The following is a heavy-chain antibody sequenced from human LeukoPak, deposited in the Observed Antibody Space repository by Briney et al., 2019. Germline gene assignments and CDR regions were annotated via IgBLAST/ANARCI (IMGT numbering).Heavy chain of an antibody. D-gene: IGHD2-2*01. CDR3: ARGLHCSSTSCHFRYYYYYYMDV. V-gene: IGHV1-8*03. J-gene: IGHJ6*03. CDR1: GYTFTSYD. CDR2: MNPNSGNT. Sequence: ASVKVSCKASGYTFTSYDINWVRQATGQGLEWMGWMNPNSGNTGYAQKFQGRVTITRNTSISTAYMELSSLRSEDTAVYYCARGLHCSSTSCHFRYYYYYYMDVWGKGTTVTVSS.